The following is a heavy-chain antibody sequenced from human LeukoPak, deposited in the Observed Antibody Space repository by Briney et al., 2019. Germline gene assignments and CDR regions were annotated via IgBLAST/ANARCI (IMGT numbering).Heavy chain of an antibody. CDR1: VDSLSSNIAS. Sequence: SRALSLTCVISVDSLSSNIASWDWIRQSPSGCLEWLGRTYYRSKWYNDYAGWVKSRITINPDTSKNQFSLQLNSVTPEDTAVYSCARDRVFGVALDYWGQGTLVTVSS. J-gene: IGHJ4*02. V-gene: IGHV6-1*01. CDR2: TYYRSKWYN. D-gene: IGHD3-3*01. CDR3: ARDRVFGVALDY.